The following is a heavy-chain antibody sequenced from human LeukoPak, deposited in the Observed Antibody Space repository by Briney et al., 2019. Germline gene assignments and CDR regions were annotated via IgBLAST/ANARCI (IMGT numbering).Heavy chain of an antibody. CDR2: ISYDGSNK. D-gene: IGHD6-13*01. J-gene: IGHJ6*04. CDR1: GFTFSSYA. V-gene: IGHV3-30*04. CDR3: ARDYSSSWYRYYYGMDV. Sequence: GGSLRLSCAASGFTFSSYAMHWVRQAPGKGLEWVAVISYDGSNKYYADSVKGRFTISRDNSKNTLYLQMNSLRAEDTAVYYCARDYSSSWYRYYYGMDVRGKGTTVTVSS.